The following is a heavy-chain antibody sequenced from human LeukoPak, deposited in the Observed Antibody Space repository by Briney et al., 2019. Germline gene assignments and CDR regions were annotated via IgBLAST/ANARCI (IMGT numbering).Heavy chain of an antibody. V-gene: IGHV4-59*01. J-gene: IGHJ3*02. CDR1: AGSISSYY. CDR3: ARGGYSGYGHAFDI. D-gene: IGHD5-12*01. Sequence: SETLSLTCTVYAGSISSYYWSWIRQPPGKGLEWIGYIYYSGSTNYNPSLTSRVTISVATSKNQFSLKLSSVTAADTAVYYCARGGYSGYGHAFDIWGQGTMVTVSS. CDR2: IYYSGST.